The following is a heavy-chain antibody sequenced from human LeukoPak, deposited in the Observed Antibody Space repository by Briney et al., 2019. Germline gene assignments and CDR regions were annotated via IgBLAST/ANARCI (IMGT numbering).Heavy chain of an antibody. CDR2: INHSGST. Sequence: SETLSLTCAVYVGSFSGYYWSWVRQPPGKGLEWIGEINHSGSTNYNSSLKSRVTISVDTSKNQFSLKLSSVTAADTAVYYCARARGYYDSSGYRFDYWGQGTLVTVSS. CDR3: ARARGYYDSSGYRFDY. CDR1: VGSFSGYY. D-gene: IGHD3-22*01. J-gene: IGHJ4*02. V-gene: IGHV4-34*01.